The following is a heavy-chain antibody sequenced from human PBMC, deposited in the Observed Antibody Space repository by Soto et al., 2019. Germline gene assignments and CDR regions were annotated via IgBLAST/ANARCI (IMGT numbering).Heavy chain of an antibody. CDR1: Y. J-gene: IGHJ6*03. Sequence: YGSCIIKTQRKGLEWIGEINHGGSTNYNPSLKSRVTISVDTSKNHFSLKLSSVTAADTAVYYCARVRVLYYMDVCGTGTTVTVSS. CDR2: INHGGST. CDR3: ARVRVLYYMDV. V-gene: IGHV4-34*01.